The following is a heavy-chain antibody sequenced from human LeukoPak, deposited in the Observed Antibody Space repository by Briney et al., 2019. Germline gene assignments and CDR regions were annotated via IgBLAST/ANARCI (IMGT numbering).Heavy chain of an antibody. V-gene: IGHV4-39*01. J-gene: IGHJ3*02. D-gene: IGHD6-13*01. CDR1: GVSISRDIKW. Sequence: PSETLSLTCTVSGVSISRDIKWWTWVRQPPGKGLEWVGSAPYTGRSSNNPSLKSRLTIFVDTSKNQLSLRLTSVTAADTAVYYCARHAAAGTFAFDIWGQGTMVTVSS. CDR3: ARHAAAGTFAFDI. CDR2: APYTGRS.